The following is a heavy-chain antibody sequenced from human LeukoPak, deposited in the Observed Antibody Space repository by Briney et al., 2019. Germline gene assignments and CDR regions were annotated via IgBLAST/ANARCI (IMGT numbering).Heavy chain of an antibody. CDR3: ARCFQDASGYHLPLDK. CDR2: ISTGKTYI. J-gene: IGHJ4*02. CDR1: GFPFSTYN. Sequence: PGGSLRLFCAASGFPFSTYNMNWVSQARGKGLEEVASISTGKTYIHYADSVKDRFIISRDDAEKSLHLQMNNLQVDDTPVYYCARCFQDASGYHLPLDKWGRGTLVTVSS. D-gene: IGHD5-12*01. V-gene: IGHV3-21*01.